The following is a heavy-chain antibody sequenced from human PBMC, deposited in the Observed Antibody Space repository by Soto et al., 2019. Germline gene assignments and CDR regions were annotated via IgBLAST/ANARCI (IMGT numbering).Heavy chain of an antibody. CDR1: GFTFSSYA. CDR3: ARARAYYYYDGMDV. Sequence: QVQLVESGGGVVQPGRSLRLSCAASGFTFSSYAMHWVRQAPGKGLEWVAVISYDGSNKYYADSVKGRFTISRDNSKNTLYLQMNSLRAEDTAVYYCARARAYYYYDGMDVWGQGTTVTVSS. J-gene: IGHJ6*02. CDR2: ISYDGSNK. V-gene: IGHV3-30-3*01.